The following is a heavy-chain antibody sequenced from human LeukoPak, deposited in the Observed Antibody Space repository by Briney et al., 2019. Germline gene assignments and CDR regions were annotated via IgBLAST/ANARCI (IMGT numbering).Heavy chain of an antibody. J-gene: IGHJ4*02. D-gene: IGHD5-12*01. Sequence: PGGSLRLSCAASGFTVSSNYMSWVRQAPGKGLEWVSVIYSGGSTYYADSVKGRFTISRDNSKSTLYLQMNSLRAEDTAVYYCATTGVATTNPFDYWGQGTLVTVSS. CDR1: GFTVSSNY. CDR3: ATTGVATTNPFDY. V-gene: IGHV3-53*01. CDR2: IYSGGST.